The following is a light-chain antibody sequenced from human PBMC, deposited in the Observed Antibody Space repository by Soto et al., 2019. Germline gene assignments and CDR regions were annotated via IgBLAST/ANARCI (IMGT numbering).Light chain of an antibody. V-gene: IGLV2-14*01. Sequence: QSALTQPAAVSGSPGQSITISCTGTSSDVGGYNYVSWYQQHPGKAPNLMIYDVSNRPSGVSNRFSGSKSGNTASLTIPGLQAEDEADYYCSSYTSSILLGGGTKLTVL. CDR2: DVS. CDR1: SSDVGGYNY. CDR3: SSYTSSIL. J-gene: IGLJ2*01.